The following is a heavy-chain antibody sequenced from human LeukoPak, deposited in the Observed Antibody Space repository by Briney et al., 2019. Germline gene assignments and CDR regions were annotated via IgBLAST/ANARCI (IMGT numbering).Heavy chain of an antibody. V-gene: IGHV3-30*18. J-gene: IGHJ4*02. CDR1: GFTFSSYG. D-gene: IGHD6-19*01. Sequence: GRSLRLSCAASGFTFSSYGMHWVRQAPGKGLEWMAVISYDGSNKYYADSVKGRFTISRDNSKNTLYLQMNSLRAEDTAVYYCAKDLGYSSGWSFDYWGQGTLVTVSS. CDR2: ISYDGSNK. CDR3: AKDLGYSSGWSFDY.